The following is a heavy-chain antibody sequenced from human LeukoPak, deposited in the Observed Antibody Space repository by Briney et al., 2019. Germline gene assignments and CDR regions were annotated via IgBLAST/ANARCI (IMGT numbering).Heavy chain of an antibody. J-gene: IGHJ3*02. D-gene: IGHD3-22*01. CDR2: IYYSGST. CDR1: GGSISSSSHY. CDR3: ARRPYYDSSGYSPAAFDI. V-gene: IGHV4-39*01. Sequence: PSETLSLTCTVSGGSISSSSHYWGWIRQPPGKGLEWIVNIYYSGSTYYNPSLKSQVTISVDTSKNQFSLKLSSVTAADTAVYYCARRPYYDSSGYSPAAFDIWGQGTMVTVSS.